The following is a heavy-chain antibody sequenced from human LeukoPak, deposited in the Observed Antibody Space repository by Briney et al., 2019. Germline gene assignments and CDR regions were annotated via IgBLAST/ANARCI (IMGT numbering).Heavy chain of an antibody. CDR1: GGSISSGDYY. CDR3: ARDSHGDYVYWYFDL. V-gene: IGHV4-30-4*08. D-gene: IGHD4-17*01. J-gene: IGHJ2*01. CDR2: IYYSGST. Sequence: TLSLTCTVSGGSISSGDYYWSWIRQPPGKGLEWIGYIYYSGSTYYNPSLKSRVTISVDTSKNQFSLKLSSVTAADTAVYYCARDSHGDYVYWYFDLWGRGTLVTVSS.